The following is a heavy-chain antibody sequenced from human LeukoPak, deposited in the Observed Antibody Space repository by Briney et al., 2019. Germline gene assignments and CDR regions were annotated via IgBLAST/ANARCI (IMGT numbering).Heavy chain of an antibody. CDR1: GYSFTSYW. V-gene: IGHV1-18*04. D-gene: IGHD4-17*01. CDR3: ARGYDYGDYVGDFDY. J-gene: IGHJ4*02. Sequence: GESLQISCKGSGYSFTSYWISWVRQAPGQGLEWMGWITTYNGNTHYAQKLQGRVTMTTETSTSTAYMDLRGLRSDDTAVYYCARGYDYGDYVGDFDYWGQGTLVTVSS. CDR2: ITTYNGNT.